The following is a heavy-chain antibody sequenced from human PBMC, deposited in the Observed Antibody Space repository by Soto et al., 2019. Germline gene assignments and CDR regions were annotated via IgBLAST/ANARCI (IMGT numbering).Heavy chain of an antibody. Sequence: GGSLRLSCAASGFTFSSYSMNWVRQAPGKGLEWVSYISSSSSTIYYADSVKGRFTISRDNAKNSLYLQMNSLRAEDTAVYYCAKRLESEDAFDIWGQGTMVTVSS. V-gene: IGHV3-48*01. J-gene: IGHJ3*02. CDR1: GFTFSSYS. CDR3: AKRLESEDAFDI. CDR2: ISSSSSTI.